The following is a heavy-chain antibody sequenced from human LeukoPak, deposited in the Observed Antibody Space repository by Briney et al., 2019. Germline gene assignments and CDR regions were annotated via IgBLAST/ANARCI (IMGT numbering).Heavy chain of an antibody. CDR1: GFTFSSYG. CDR2: ISYDGSNK. CDR3: ARDLYYYDSSGYFDY. J-gene: IGHJ4*02. V-gene: IGHV3-30*03. D-gene: IGHD3-22*01. Sequence: PGGSLRLSRAASGFTFSSYGMHWVRQAPGKGLEWVAVISYDGSNKYYADSVKGRFTISRDNSKNTLYLQMNSLRAKDTAVYYCARDLYYYDSSGYFDYWGQGTLVTVSS.